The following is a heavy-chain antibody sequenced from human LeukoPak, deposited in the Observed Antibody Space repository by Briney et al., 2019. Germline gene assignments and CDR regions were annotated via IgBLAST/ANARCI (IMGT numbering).Heavy chain of an antibody. V-gene: IGHV4-39*01. D-gene: IGHD1-14*01. CDR2: MDYSGST. CDR1: GGSFRGSDYY. Sequence: SETLSLTCTVSGGSFRGSDYYWGWLRQPPGKGLEWIGSMDYSGSTYYNPSLKSRVTIPVDTSKNQFSLKLSSVTAADTAVYYCSYRGYYFDYWGQGTLVTVSS. CDR3: SYRGYYFDY. J-gene: IGHJ4*02.